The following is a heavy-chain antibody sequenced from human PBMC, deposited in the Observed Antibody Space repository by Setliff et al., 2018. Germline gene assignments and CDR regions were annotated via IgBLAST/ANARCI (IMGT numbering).Heavy chain of an antibody. D-gene: IGHD4-4*01. J-gene: IGHJ6*03. CDR3: AKPTTVTTTHYYYYMDV. V-gene: IGHV7-4-1*02. CDR1: GYTFSSYA. Sequence: ASVKVSCKASGYTFSSYAMNWVRQAPGQGLEWMGRINTITGNPTYAQGFTGRFVFSLDTSVSTAYLQMSSLRAEDTAVYYCAKPTTVTTTHYYYYMDVWGKGTTVTVSS. CDR2: INTITGNP.